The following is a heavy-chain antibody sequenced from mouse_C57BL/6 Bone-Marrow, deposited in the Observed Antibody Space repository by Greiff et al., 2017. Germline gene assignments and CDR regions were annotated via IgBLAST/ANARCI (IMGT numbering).Heavy chain of an antibody. J-gene: IGHJ3*01. V-gene: IGHV5-17*01. D-gene: IGHD1-1*01. Sequence: EVQGVESGGGLVKPGGSLKLSCAASGFTFSDYGMHWVRQAPEKGLEWVAYISSGSSTIYYADTVKGRFTISRDNAKNTLFLQMTSLRSEDTAMYYCARPPYYGSSWFAYWGQGTLVTVSA. CDR1: GFTFSDYG. CDR2: ISSGSSTI. CDR3: ARPPYYGSSWFAY.